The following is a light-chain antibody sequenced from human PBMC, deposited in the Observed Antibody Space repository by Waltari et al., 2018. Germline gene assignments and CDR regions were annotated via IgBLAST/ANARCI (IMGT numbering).Light chain of an antibody. CDR2: GKN. J-gene: IGLJ2*01. CDR3: HSRDASGVGGS. V-gene: IGLV3-19*01. CDR1: SLRGYY. Sequence: SSELTQDPAVSVAMGQTVRITCQGNSLRGYYASWYQQRPGQAPILVIYGKNSRPSGVPDRFSGSNSDNTASLTITGAQAEDEATYYCHSRDASGVGGSFGGGTKLTVL.